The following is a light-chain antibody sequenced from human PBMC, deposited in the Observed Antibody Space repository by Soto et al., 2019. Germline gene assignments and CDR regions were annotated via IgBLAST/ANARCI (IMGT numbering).Light chain of an antibody. CDR2: GAS. J-gene: IGKJ4*01. V-gene: IGKV3-15*01. CDR3: QQYGTSPLT. Sequence: DIVMTQSPAPLSVSPGERATLSCMASQSVSSNLAWYQQKPGQAPRLIIYGASTRATGIPARFSGSGSGTECTLTISRLEPEDAAVYYCQQYGTSPLTFGGGTKVDI. CDR1: QSVSSN.